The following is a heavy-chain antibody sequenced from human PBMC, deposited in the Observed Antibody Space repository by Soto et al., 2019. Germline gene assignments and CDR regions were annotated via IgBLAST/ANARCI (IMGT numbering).Heavy chain of an antibody. CDR2: ITPIFGTA. J-gene: IGHJ6*02. V-gene: IGHV1-69*12. Sequence: QVQLVQSGAEVKKHGSSVKVSCKASGGTFSSYAISWVRQAPGQGLEWMGGITPIFGTANYAQKFQGRVTITADESTSTDCMERSSLRSEDTAVYYCARDPQYYYDRSGPNTYMDVWGQGTTVTVSS. CDR1: GGTFSSYA. D-gene: IGHD3-22*01. CDR3: ARDPQYYYDRSGPNTYMDV.